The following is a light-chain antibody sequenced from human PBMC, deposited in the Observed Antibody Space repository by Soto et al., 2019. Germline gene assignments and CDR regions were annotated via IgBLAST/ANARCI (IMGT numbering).Light chain of an antibody. V-gene: IGKV1-5*01. Sequence: DIQMTQSPSTLSASVGDRVTITCRASQSLSTWLAWYQQKPGKAPKLLISDASSFESGVPSRFSGSGSGTEFTLTISSLQPDDFATYYCQQYKTYSRTFGAGTKV. CDR2: DAS. CDR1: QSLSTW. J-gene: IGKJ4*02. CDR3: QQYKTYSRT.